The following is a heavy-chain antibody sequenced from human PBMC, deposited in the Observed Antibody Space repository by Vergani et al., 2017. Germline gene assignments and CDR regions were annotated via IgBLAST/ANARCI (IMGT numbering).Heavy chain of an antibody. CDR3: ARHSTVEWLVKLGWIVP. D-gene: IGHD6-19*01. CDR2: IYYSGST. CDR1: GGSFSNYY. Sequence: QVQLQQWGAGLLKPSETLSLTCAVYGGSFSNYYWGWIRQPPGKGLEWIASIYYSGSTYYNPSLKSRVTISVDTSKNQFSLKLSSVTAADTAVYFCARHSTVEWLVKLGWIVPWGQGILVTVSS. V-gene: IGHV4-34*02. J-gene: IGHJ5*02.